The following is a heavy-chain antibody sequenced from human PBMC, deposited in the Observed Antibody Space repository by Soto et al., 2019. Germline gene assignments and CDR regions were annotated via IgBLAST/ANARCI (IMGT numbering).Heavy chain of an antibody. J-gene: IGHJ6*02. CDR2: IYHSGST. CDR1: GGSISSGGYS. CDR3: ARDDPYYGMDV. Sequence: QLQLQESGSGLVKPSQTLSLTCAVSGGSISSGGYSWSWIRQPPGKGLEWIGYIYHSGSTYYTPSLKSRVTIPVDRSKNPFSLKLSSVTAADTAVYYCARDDPYYGMDVWGQGTTVTVSS. V-gene: IGHV4-30-2*01.